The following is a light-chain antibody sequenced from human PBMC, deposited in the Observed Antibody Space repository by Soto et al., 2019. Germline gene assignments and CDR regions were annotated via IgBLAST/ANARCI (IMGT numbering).Light chain of an antibody. CDR3: ATWDDSLNGWV. J-gene: IGLJ2*01. Sequence: QSVLTQPPSASGTPGQRVTIACSGGSSNIESNTVNWYQQVPGTAPNLLVYSNNQRPSGVPDRFSGSQAGTSASLAISGLQSEDEADYYCATWDDSLNGWVIGGGTKLTVL. CDR2: SNN. V-gene: IGLV1-44*01. CDR1: SSNIESNT.